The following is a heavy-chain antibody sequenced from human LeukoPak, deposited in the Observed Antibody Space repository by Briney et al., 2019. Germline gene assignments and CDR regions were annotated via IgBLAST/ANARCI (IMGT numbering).Heavy chain of an antibody. J-gene: IGHJ2*01. CDR1: GFTFSNYW. CDR2: INSDGSNT. D-gene: IGHD5-12*01. Sequence: PGGSLRLSCAASGFTFSNYWMHWVRQGPGKGLVWVSRINSDGSNTAYADSVKGRFTISRYNAKNTLSLQMNSLRAEDTAVYYCARGYAGGYFDLWGRGTLVTVSS. V-gene: IGHV3-74*01. CDR3: ARGYAGGYFDL.